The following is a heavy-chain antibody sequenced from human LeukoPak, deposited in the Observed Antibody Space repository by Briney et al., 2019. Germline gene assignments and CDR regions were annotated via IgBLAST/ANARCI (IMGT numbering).Heavy chain of an antibody. D-gene: IGHD3-10*01. CDR3: ARDRRFYYGSGSPDAFDI. CDR2: VSYSGDT. CDR1: GGSISSSGFY. J-gene: IGHJ3*02. Sequence: SETLSLTCTVSGGSISSSGFYWGWIRQPPGKGLEWIGSVSYSGDTYYNPSLKSRITISLHTSKNQFSLNLSSVTAADTAVYYCARDRRFYYGSGSPDAFDIWGQGTMVTVSS. V-gene: IGHV4-39*07.